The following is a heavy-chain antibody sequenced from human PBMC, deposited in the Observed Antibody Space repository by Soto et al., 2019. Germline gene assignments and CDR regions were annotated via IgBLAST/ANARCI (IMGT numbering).Heavy chain of an antibody. V-gene: IGHV3-23*01. CDR1: GFAFSRYA. CDR3: AKDHSDVGQWLVFDYLDY. J-gene: IGHJ4*02. CDR2: ISGSGDST. Sequence: HPGGSLRLSCAAPGFAFSRYAMSWVRQAPGKGLEWVSSISGSGDSTYYADSVKGRFTISRDNSKNTLYLQMNNLRGEDTAIYYCAKDHSDVGQWLVFDYLDYWGQGTLVTVSS. D-gene: IGHD6-19*01.